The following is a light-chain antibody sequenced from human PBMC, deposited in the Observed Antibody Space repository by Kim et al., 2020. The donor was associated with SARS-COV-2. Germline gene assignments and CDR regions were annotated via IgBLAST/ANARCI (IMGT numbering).Light chain of an antibody. V-gene: IGKV1-5*03. CDR2: KAS. CDR1: QSLGNW. J-gene: IGKJ2*01. CDR3: QQYNSYSYS. Sequence: SASVGDRVTITCRASQSLGNWLAWYQQKPGKAPKLLIYKASTLQSGVPSRFSGSGSGTEFTLTISSLQPDDFATYYCQQYNSYSYSFGQGTKLEIK.